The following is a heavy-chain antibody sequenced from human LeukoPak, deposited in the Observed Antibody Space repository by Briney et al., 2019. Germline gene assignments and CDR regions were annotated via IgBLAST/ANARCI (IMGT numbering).Heavy chain of an antibody. CDR3: AREDAGRGLFDP. J-gene: IGHJ5*02. V-gene: IGHV4-39*02. CDR2: IYYSGGT. D-gene: IGHD3-10*01. Sequence: SETLSLTCTVSGGSLSSRIYFWGGARHPPGKGLEGIGSIYYSGGTYCNPSLKSRVSISVDTSKNQFSLKLSSVTAADTAVYYCAREDAGRGLFDPWGQGTLVTVSS. CDR1: GGSLSSRIYF.